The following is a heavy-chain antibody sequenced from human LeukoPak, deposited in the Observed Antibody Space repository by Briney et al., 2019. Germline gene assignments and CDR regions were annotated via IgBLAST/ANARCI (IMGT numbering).Heavy chain of an antibody. CDR2: INPNSGGT. J-gene: IGHJ4*02. CDR3: ARVHFYDSSGYSLINP. D-gene: IGHD3-22*01. CDR1: GYTFTDYY. Sequence: GASVKVSCKASGYTFTDYYMHWVRQAPGQGLEWMGWINPNSGGTNYEQKFQGRVTMTRDTSISTAYLELSRLKSDDTAVYYCARVHFYDSSGYSLINPWGQGTLVTVSS. V-gene: IGHV1-2*02.